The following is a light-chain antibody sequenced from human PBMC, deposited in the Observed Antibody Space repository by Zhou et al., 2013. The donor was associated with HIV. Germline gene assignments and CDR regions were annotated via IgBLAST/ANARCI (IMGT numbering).Light chain of an antibody. CDR2: GAS. Sequence: DIQMTQSPSSLSASVRDRVTITCRASQTITTYLNWYQQKPGEAPKFLIYGASTLQSGVPSRFSGSGSGTDFTLTISCLQSGDFATYYCQQYYDYPWTFGQGTKVEIK. CDR1: QTITTY. CDR3: QQYYDYPWT. V-gene: IGKV1-39*01. J-gene: IGKJ1*01.